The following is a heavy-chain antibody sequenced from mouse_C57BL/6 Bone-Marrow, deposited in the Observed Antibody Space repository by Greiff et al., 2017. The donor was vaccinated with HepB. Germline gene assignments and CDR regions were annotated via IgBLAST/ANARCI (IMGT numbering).Heavy chain of an antibody. CDR2: IDPENGDT. V-gene: IGHV14-4*01. J-gene: IGHJ3*01. Sequence: EVKLQQSGAELVRPGASVKLSCTASGFNIKDDYMHWVKQRPEQGLEWIGWIDPENGDTEYASKFQGKATITADTSSNTAYLQLSSLTSEDTAVYYCSNREWFAYWDQGTLVTVSA. CDR1: GFNIKDDY. CDR3: SNREWFAY.